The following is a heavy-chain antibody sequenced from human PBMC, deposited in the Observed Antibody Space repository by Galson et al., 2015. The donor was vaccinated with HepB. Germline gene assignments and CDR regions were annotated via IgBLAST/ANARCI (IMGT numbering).Heavy chain of an antibody. V-gene: IGHV3-30*03. J-gene: IGHJ4*02. D-gene: IGHD3-10*01. CDR1: GFAFYNYG. CDR3: ASDCDGSGSFYNMLGY. Sequence: SLRLSCAASGFAFYNYGMHWVRQAPGKGLEWVAVISYDGSIKFYADSVKGRFTISRDSSKDTVYLQMNSLRDEDTAVYYCASDCDGSGSFYNMLGYWGQGTMVTVSS. CDR2: ISYDGSIK.